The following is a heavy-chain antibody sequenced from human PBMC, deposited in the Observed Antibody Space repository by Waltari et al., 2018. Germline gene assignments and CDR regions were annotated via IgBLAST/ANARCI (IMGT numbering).Heavy chain of an antibody. J-gene: IGHJ3*02. CDR3: AREALGGTKAFDM. CDR2: INSNTGGA. V-gene: IGHV1-2*02. CDR1: GYTFTAYY. Sequence: QIQIMQSGAEVKKPGASVKVSCQASGYTFTAYYIHWARQASGQGLEWMGWINSNTGGADCAQSFQGRVTVTRDTSISTVYMELSGLTSDDTAVYYCAREALGGTKAFDMWGQGTMVTVSS. D-gene: IGHD1-7*01.